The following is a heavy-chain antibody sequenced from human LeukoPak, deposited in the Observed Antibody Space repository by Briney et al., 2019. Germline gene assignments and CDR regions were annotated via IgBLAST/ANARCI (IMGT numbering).Heavy chain of an antibody. D-gene: IGHD3-22*01. CDR1: GFTFSNYA. CDR2: ISSNGDNT. V-gene: IGHV3-64*01. CDR3: ARGSRKHYDGSGYYQY. Sequence: PGGSLRLSCAASGFTFSNYAMHWVRQAPGKGLEYVSAISSNGDNTYYANSVKGRFTISRDNSKNTLYLQMGSLRAEDMAVYYCARGSRKHYDGSGYYQYWGQGILVSVSS. J-gene: IGHJ4*02.